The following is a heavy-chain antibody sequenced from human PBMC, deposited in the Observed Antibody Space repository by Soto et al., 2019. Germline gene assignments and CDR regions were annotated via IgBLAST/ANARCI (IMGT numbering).Heavy chain of an antibody. Sequence: PSETLSLSCAVYGGSFSGYYWSWIRQPPGKGLEWIGEINHSGSTNYNPSLKSRVTISVDTSKNQFSLKLSSVTAADTAVYYCATQPGRVLIGGNPPYAYWGQGTLVTVSS. J-gene: IGHJ4*02. CDR1: GGSFSGYY. CDR3: ATQPGRVLIGGNPPYAY. D-gene: IGHD2-15*01. V-gene: IGHV4-34*01. CDR2: INHSGST.